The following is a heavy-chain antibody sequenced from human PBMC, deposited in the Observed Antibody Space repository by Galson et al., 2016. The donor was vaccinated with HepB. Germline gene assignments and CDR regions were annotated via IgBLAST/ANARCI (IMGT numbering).Heavy chain of an antibody. CDR2: ISPYNGNT. Sequence: SVKVSCKASGYTFISSGISWVRQAPGQGLEWMGWISPYNGNTNYAQKFQGRVTMTTDTSTSTAYMELRSLRSDDRALYYCARDLWGYCSGGNCYSGRWFDPGGQGNLVTVSS. D-gene: IGHD2-15*01. V-gene: IGHV1-18*01. J-gene: IGHJ5*02. CDR3: ARDLWGYCSGGNCYSGRWFDP. CDR1: GYTFISSG.